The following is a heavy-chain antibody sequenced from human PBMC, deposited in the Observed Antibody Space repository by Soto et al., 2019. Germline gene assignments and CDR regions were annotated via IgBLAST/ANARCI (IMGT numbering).Heavy chain of an antibody. Sequence: PGGSLRLSCAASGFTFSTYWMHWVRQGPGKGLVWVSRIRGDGTRTNYADSVRGRFTVSRDNAKNTLYLQINSLRVEDTAVYYCARDFGRGDYVVGGGDYWGQGSQFTVSS. CDR3: ARDFGRGDYVVGGGDY. D-gene: IGHD4-17*01. J-gene: IGHJ4*02. V-gene: IGHV3-74*01. CDR2: IRGDGTRT. CDR1: GFTFSTYW.